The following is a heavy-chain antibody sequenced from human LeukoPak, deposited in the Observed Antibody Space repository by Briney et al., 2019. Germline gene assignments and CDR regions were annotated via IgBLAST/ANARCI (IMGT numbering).Heavy chain of an antibody. CDR2: IKSKYDGGTT. CDR3: ATGGIGMDI. J-gene: IGHJ6*02. CDR1: GFIFGNAW. Sequence: AGGSLRLSCVGSGFIFGNAWMNWVRQAPGKGLEWVGRIKSKYDGGTTDYAAPVKGRFTISRDDSKNTVYLQMNSLKSEDTAIYYCATGGIGMDIWGRGTTVTVSS. V-gene: IGHV3-15*07.